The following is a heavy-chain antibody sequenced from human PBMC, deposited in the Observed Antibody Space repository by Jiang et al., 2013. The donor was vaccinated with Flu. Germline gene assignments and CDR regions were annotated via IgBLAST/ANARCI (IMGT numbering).Heavy chain of an antibody. D-gene: IGHD2-21*02. V-gene: IGHV1-18*01. CDR3: ARDGRDCGGDCYQHEAFDI. CDR2: ISAYNGNT. CDR1: GAPSAAML. Sequence: GAEVKKPGSSVKVSCKASGAPSAAMLSTGCDRPLDKGLEWMGWISAYNGNTIYAQKFQGRVTLTTDTSTSTAYMELRSLRSDDTAVYYCARDGRDCGGDCYQHEAFDIWGQGTMVTVSS. J-gene: IGHJ3*02.